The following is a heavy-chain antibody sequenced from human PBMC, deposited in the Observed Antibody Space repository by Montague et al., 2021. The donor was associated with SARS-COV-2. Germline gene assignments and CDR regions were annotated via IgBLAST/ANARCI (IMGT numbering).Heavy chain of an antibody. D-gene: IGHD3-22*01. Sequence: SETLFLTCTLSGGYMSGYSWSWIRQPPGKGLEWIGYIYSNGDRTYNPSLQRRLTISIDTFKNLLSLSLSSMTAADTAVYYCARHFDILYDNRGFYKTAGFDIWGQGTMVTVSS. CDR2: IYSNGDR. CDR3: ARHFDILYDNRGFYKTAGFDI. V-gene: IGHV4-4*09. CDR1: GGYMSGYS. J-gene: IGHJ3*02.